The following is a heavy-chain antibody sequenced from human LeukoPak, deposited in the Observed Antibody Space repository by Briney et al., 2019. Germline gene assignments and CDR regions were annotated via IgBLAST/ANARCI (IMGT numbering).Heavy chain of an antibody. D-gene: IGHD2-2*03. J-gene: IGHJ6*02. Sequence: GGSLRLSCAASGFTFSSYWMSWVRQAPGKGLEWVAHIKQDGSEKYYVDSVKGRFTISRDNAKNSLYLQMNSLRAEDTAVYYCARDRIDGYCSSTSCYGYYYYGMDVWGQGTTVTVSS. CDR2: IKQDGSEK. V-gene: IGHV3-7*03. CDR3: ARDRIDGYCSSTSCYGYYYYGMDV. CDR1: GFTFSSYW.